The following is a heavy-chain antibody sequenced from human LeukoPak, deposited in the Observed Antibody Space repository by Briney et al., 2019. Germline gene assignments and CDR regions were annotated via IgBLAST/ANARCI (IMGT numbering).Heavy chain of an antibody. Sequence: GGALRLSCAASGFTFSSYSMNWVRQAPGKGLEWVSSISSSSSYIYYADSVKGRFTISRDNAKNSLYLQMNCLRAEDTAVYYCARAEDYGDFVVNYWDQGTLVTVSS. J-gene: IGHJ4*02. D-gene: IGHD4-17*01. CDR2: ISSSSSYI. CDR3: ARAEDYGDFVVNY. V-gene: IGHV3-21*01. CDR1: GFTFSSYS.